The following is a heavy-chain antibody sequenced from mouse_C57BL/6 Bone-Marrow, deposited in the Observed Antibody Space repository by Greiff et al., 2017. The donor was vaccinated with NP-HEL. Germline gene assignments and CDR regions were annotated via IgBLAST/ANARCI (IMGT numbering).Heavy chain of an antibody. CDR2: INYDGSST. J-gene: IGHJ1*03. CDR1: GFTFSDYY. D-gene: IGHD3-1*01. V-gene: IGHV5-16*01. Sequence: EVKLMESEGGLVQPGSSMKLSCTASGFTFSDYYMAWVRQVPEQGLEWVANINYDGSSTYYLDSLKSRFIISTDNAKNMLYLQLSSLKSEDTATDYCARDRGDWYFDVWGTGTTVTVSS. CDR3: ARDRGDWYFDV.